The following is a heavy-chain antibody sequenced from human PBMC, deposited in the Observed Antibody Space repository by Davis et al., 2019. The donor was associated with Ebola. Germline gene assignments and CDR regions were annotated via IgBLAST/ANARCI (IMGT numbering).Heavy chain of an antibody. J-gene: IGHJ4*02. CDR2: IKQDGSEK. D-gene: IGHD6-19*01. CDR3: ARAPHGAVAGS. V-gene: IGHV3-7*01. Sequence: GESLKISCAASGFTFSSYWMSWVRQAPGKGLEWVANIKQDGSEKYYVDSVKGRFTISRDNAKNSLYLQMNSLRAEDTAVYYCARAPHGAVAGSWGQGTLVTVSS. CDR1: GFTFSSYW.